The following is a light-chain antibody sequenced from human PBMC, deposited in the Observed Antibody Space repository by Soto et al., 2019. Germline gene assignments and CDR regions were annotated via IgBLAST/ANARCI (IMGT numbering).Light chain of an antibody. Sequence: DIQMTQSPSTLSASVGDRVTITCRASQSISSWLAWYQQKPGKAPKLLIYAASNLQSGVPSRFSGSGSGTNFTLSLNSLQPEDFATYYCQQGYSNPWTFGQGTKVDI. V-gene: IGKV1-5*01. CDR1: QSISSW. J-gene: IGKJ1*01. CDR2: AAS. CDR3: QQGYSNPWT.